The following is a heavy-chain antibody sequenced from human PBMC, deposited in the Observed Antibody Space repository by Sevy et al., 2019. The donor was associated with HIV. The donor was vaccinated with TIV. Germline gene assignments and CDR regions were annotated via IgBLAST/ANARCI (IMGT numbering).Heavy chain of an antibody. V-gene: IGHV3-21*01. J-gene: IGHJ4*02. CDR2: ISSSSNYI. CDR1: GFTFSSYS. CDR3: ARIPADY. D-gene: IGHD2-21*01. Sequence: GGSLRLSCAASGFTFSSYSMNWVRQAPGKGLEWVSSISSSSNYIHYADSVKGRFTISRDNAKNSLYLEMNSLRAEDTAVYYCARIPADYWGQGTLVTVSS.